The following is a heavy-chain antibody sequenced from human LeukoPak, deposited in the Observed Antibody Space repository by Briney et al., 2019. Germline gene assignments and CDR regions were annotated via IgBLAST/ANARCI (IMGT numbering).Heavy chain of an antibody. CDR1: GGSISSYY. J-gene: IGHJ3*02. CDR2: IYYSGST. D-gene: IGHD5-12*01. Sequence: SETLSLTCTVSGGSISSYYWSWIRQPPGKGLEWIGYIYYSGSTNYNPSLKSRVIISVDTSKNQFSLKLSSVTAADTAVYYCARDRGATHNAFDIWGQGTMVTVSS. CDR3: ARDRGATHNAFDI. V-gene: IGHV4-59*01.